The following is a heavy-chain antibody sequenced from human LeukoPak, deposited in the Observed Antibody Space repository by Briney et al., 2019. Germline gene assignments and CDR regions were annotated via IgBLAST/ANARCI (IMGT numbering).Heavy chain of an antibody. CDR2: INPNSGGT. CDR1: GYTFTGYY. CDR3: ARDDDAGWFGGLLKYNWFDP. V-gene: IGHV1-2*06. Sequence: ASVKVSCKASGYTFTGYYMHWVRQAPGQGLEWMGRINPNSGGTNYAQKFQGRVTMTRDTSISTAYMELSRLRSDDTAVYYCARDDDAGWFGGLLKYNWFDPWGQGTLVTVSS. J-gene: IGHJ5*02. D-gene: IGHD3-10*01.